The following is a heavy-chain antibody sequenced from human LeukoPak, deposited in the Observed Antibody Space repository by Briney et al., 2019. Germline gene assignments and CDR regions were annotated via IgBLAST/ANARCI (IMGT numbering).Heavy chain of an antibody. J-gene: IGHJ4*02. CDR1: GFTFSSYA. V-gene: IGHV3-64D*06. CDR3: VKGRCSGSSCYGGDY. CDR2: ITSNGGST. D-gene: IGHD2-2*01. Sequence: GGSLRLSCSASGFTFSSYAMNWVRQAPGKGLEYVSAITSNGGSTYYADSVKGRFTISRDNSKNTLYLQMSSLRAEDAAVYYCVKGRCSGSSCYGGDYWGQGTLVTVSS.